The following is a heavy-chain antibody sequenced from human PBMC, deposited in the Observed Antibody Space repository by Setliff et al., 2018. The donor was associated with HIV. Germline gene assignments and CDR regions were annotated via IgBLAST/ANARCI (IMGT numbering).Heavy chain of an antibody. Sequence: SETLSLTCTVAGGSTSSSSYYWGWIRQPPGMGLEWIAGIYHNGNTYYNPSLKSRVTMSVDTSKNQFSLKLSSVTAADTAVYYCATSLITVPPDAFDIWGQGTMVTVSS. CDR3: ATSLITVPPDAFDI. CDR1: GGSTSSSSYY. V-gene: IGHV4-39*07. J-gene: IGHJ3*02. CDR2: IYHNGNT. D-gene: IGHD4-4*01.